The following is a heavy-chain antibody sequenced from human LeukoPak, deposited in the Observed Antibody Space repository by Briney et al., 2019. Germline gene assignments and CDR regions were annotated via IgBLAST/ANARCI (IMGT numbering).Heavy chain of an antibody. V-gene: IGHV3-23*01. D-gene: IGHD1-7*01. CDR1: GFTFSSYG. J-gene: IGHJ4*02. CDR2: ISGSGGRT. CDR3: AKEGKTRNWNYYQAKPVY. Sequence: PGGSLRLSCAASGFTFSSYGMSWVRQAPGKGLEWVSAISGSGGRTDYADSVKGRFTISRDNSKNTLYLQMNSLRVEDTAVYYCAKEGKTRNWNYYQAKPVYWGQGTLVTVSS.